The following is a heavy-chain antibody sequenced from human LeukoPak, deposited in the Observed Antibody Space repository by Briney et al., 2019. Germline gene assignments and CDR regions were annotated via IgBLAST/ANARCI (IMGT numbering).Heavy chain of an antibody. Sequence: SETLSLTCTVSGGSISSSSYYWAWIRQPPGKGLEWIGRIYYSGSTYYNPSLKSRVTISVDTSKNQFSLKLTSVTAADTAAYYCARVWGYCSSATCYLSWIGPWGQGTLVTVSS. CDR1: GGSISSSSYY. J-gene: IGHJ5*02. D-gene: IGHD2-2*01. CDR2: IYYSGST. CDR3: ARVWGYCSSATCYLSWIGP. V-gene: IGHV4-39*01.